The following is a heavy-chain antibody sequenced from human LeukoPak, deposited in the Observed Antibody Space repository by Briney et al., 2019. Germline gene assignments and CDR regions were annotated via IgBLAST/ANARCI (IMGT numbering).Heavy chain of an antibody. D-gene: IGHD6-13*01. CDR1: GYTFTGYY. J-gene: IGHJ6*03. CDR2: INPNSGGT. Sequence: ASVKVSCKASGYTFTGYYMHWVRQAPGQGLEWMGWINPNSGGTNYAQKFQGRVTMTRDTSISTAYMELSRLRSDDTAVYYCARESSSWVRVRYYYMDVWGKGTTVTVSS. CDR3: ARESSSWVRVRYYYMDV. V-gene: IGHV1-2*02.